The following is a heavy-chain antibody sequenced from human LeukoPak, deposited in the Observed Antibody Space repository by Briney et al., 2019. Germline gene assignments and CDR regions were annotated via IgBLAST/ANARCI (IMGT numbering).Heavy chain of an antibody. V-gene: IGHV3-73*01. CDR2: IRGKANSYAT. CDR3: TREFMDY. D-gene: IGHD3-10*01. Sequence: GGSLRLSCAASEFTFSGSAVHWVRQASGKGLEWVGRIRGKANSYATAYAASVKGRFTFSRDDSKNTVYLQMNSLKTEDTAVYYCTREFMDYWGQGTLVTVSS. CDR1: EFTFSGSA. J-gene: IGHJ4*02.